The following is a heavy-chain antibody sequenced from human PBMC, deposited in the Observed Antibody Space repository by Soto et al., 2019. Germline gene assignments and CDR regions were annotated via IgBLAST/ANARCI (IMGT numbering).Heavy chain of an antibody. CDR3: ARELQGLYYFDF. V-gene: IGHV1-3*01. CDR2: INAGKGDT. J-gene: IGHJ4*02. Sequence: QVQVVQSGAEVKKPGASVKVYCKTSGYIFTSYAMHWVRQAPGQRLEWMGWINAGKGDTKYSQKFQGRVTITRDTSANTVVMDLSSLRSEDTAIYYCARELQGLYYFDFWGQGTLVTVSS. D-gene: IGHD4-17*01. CDR1: GYIFTSYA.